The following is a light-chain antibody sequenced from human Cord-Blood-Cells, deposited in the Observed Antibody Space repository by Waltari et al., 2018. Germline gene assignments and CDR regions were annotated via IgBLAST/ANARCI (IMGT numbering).Light chain of an antibody. CDR3: SSDTSSSTLV. J-gene: IGLJ3*02. CDR2: DVS. Sequence: QSALTQPASVSGSPGQSITISCTGTSSDVGGYNYVSWYHQHPGKAPKLMIYDVSNRPSGVANRFSGSKSGNTASLTISGLQAEDEADYYCSSDTSSSTLVFGGGTKLTVL. CDR1: SSDVGGYNY. V-gene: IGLV2-14*03.